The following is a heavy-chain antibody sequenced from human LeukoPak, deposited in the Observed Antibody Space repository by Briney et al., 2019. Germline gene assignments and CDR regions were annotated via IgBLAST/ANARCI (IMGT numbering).Heavy chain of an antibody. V-gene: IGHV4-59*01. CDR2: IYYSGST. CDR3: ARADKKYYDFWGGYSDSGYYFDY. CDR1: GGSISSYY. J-gene: IGHJ4*02. D-gene: IGHD3-3*01. Sequence: KPSETLSLTCTVPGGSISSYYWSWIRQPPGKGLEWIGYIYYSGSTNYNPSLKSRVTISVDTSKNQFSLKLSSVTAADTDVYYCARADKKYYDFWGGYSDSGYYFDYWGQGTLVTVSS.